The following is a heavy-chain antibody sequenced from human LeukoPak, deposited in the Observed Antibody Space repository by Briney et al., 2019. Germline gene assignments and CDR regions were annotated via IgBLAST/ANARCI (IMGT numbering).Heavy chain of an antibody. V-gene: IGHV1-46*01. J-gene: IGHJ4*02. Sequence: ASVKVSCKASGYTLTSYGISWVRQAPGQGLEWMGIINPSGGSTSYAQKFQGRVTMTRDTSTSTVYMELSSLRSEDTAVYYCARDVAARRGGGGFDYWGQGTLVTVSS. CDR3: ARDVAARRGGGGFDY. CDR1: GYTLTSYG. D-gene: IGHD6-6*01. CDR2: INPSGGST.